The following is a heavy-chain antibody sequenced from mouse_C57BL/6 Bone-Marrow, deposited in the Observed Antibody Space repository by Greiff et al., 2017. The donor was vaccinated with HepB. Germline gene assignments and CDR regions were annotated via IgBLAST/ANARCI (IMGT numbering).Heavy chain of an antibody. Sequence: VQRVESGPELVRPGASVKISCKASGYNFTSHWMQWVRQRPGQGLEWIGEIFPGSGSTYYNEKFTGRATLTVDTSSSTASLQLSSLTSEDSAVYFCARSTVVPYWYFDVWGKGTTVTVSS. CDR1: GYNFTSHW. V-gene: IGHV1-56*01. CDR3: ARSTVVPYWYFDV. J-gene: IGHJ1*03. CDR2: IFPGSGST. D-gene: IGHD1-1*01.